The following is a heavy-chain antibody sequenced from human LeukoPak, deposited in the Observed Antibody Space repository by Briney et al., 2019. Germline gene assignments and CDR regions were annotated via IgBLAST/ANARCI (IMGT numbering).Heavy chain of an antibody. J-gene: IGHJ4*02. CDR2: IIPIFGTA. V-gene: IGHV1-69*13. CDR1: GGTFSSYA. D-gene: IGHD3-22*01. CDR3: ARGTMKNYYDSSA. Sequence: SVKVSCKASGGTFSSYAISWVRQAPGQGLEWMGGIIPIFGTANYAQKFQGRVTITADESTSTAYMELSSLRFEDTAVYYCARGTMKNYYDSSAWGQGTLVTVSS.